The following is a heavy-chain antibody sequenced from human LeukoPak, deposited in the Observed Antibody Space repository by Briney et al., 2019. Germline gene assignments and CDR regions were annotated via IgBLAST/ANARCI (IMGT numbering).Heavy chain of an antibody. Sequence: PSQTLSLTCTVSGGSISSGDYYWSWIRQPPGKGLEWIGYIYYSGSTYYNPSLKSRVTISVDTSKNQFSLKLSSVTAADTAVYYCARHWGAIAAPPNNDAFDIWGQGTMVTVSS. CDR3: ARHWGAIAAPPNNDAFDI. D-gene: IGHD6-13*01. CDR2: IYYSGST. J-gene: IGHJ3*02. V-gene: IGHV4-30-4*08. CDR1: GGSISSGDYY.